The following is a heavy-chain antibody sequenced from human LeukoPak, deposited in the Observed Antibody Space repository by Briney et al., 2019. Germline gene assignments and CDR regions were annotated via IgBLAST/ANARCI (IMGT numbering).Heavy chain of an antibody. CDR3: VRDVSLAVAGRVFDY. V-gene: IGHV3-11*01. D-gene: IGHD6-19*01. CDR2: ISSSGGTT. Sequence: GGSLRLSCAASGFSFSDYFMTWIRQAPGKGLEWVSFISSSGGTTHYSDSVKGRFTVSRDNAKSSLYLQMNSLRAEDTAIYYCVRDVSLAVAGRVFDYWGQGALVTVSS. J-gene: IGHJ4*02. CDR1: GFSFSDYF.